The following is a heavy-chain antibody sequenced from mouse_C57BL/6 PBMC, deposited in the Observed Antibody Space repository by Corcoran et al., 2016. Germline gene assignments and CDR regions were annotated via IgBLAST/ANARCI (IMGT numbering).Heavy chain of an antibody. J-gene: IGHJ2*01. CDR1: GYTFTDYY. CDR2: INPNNGGT. CDR3: ARSRYYGSSYVVDY. D-gene: IGHD1-1*01. V-gene: IGHV1-26*01. Sequence: EVQLQQSGPELVKPGASVKISCKASGYTFTDYYMNWVKQSHGKSLEWIGDINPNNGGTSYNQKFKGKATLTVDKSSSTAYMELRSLTSEDSAVYYCARSRYYGSSYVVDYWGQGTTLTGSS.